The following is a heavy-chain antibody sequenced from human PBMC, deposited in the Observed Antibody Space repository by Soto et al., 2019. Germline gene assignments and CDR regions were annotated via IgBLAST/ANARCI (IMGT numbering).Heavy chain of an antibody. CDR2: INWNGGST. CDR1: GFPVSSNY. D-gene: IGHD3-22*01. V-gene: IGHV3-20*04. Sequence: GGSLRLSCAASGFPVSSNYMSWVRQAPGKGLEWVSDINWNGGSTGYADSVKGRFTISRDNAKNSLYLQMNSLRAEDTAVYYCARDLFRYDSSGSEFWGQGTLVTVSS. CDR3: ARDLFRYDSSGSEF. J-gene: IGHJ4*02.